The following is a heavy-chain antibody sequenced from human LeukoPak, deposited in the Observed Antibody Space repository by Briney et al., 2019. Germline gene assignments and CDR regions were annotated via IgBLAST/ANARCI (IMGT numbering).Heavy chain of an antibody. CDR2: IYYSGST. J-gene: IGHJ4*02. V-gene: IGHV4-39*07. Sequence: KPSETLSLTCTVSGGSISSSSYYWGWIRQPPGKGLEWIGSIYYSGSTYCNPSLKSRVTISVDTSKNQFSLKLSSVTAADTAVYYCAGEVGYSYGSDYWGRGTLVTVSS. D-gene: IGHD5-18*01. CDR1: GGSISSSSYY. CDR3: AGEVGYSYGSDY.